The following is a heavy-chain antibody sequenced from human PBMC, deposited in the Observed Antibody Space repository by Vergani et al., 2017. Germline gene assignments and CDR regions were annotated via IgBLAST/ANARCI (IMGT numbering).Heavy chain of an antibody. CDR2: IYYSGST. CDR1: GGSISSYY. D-gene: IGHD4-11*01. Sequence: QVQLQESGPGLVKPSETLSLTCTVSGGSISSYYWSWIRQPPGKGLEWIGYIYYSGSTNYNPSLKSRVTISVDTSKNQFSLKLSSVTAADTAVYYCASEGYSNLSYYYYYGMDVWGQGTTVTVSS. J-gene: IGHJ6*02. CDR3: ASEGYSNLSYYYYYGMDV. V-gene: IGHV4-59*12.